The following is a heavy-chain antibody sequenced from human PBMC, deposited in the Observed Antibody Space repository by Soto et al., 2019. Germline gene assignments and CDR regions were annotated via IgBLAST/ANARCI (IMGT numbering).Heavy chain of an antibody. V-gene: IGHV3-23*01. Sequence: EVQLLESGGGLVQPGGSLRLSCAASGFTFSSYAMSWVRQAPGKGLEWVSAISGSGGSTYYADSVKGRFTISRDNSKNTLYLQMNSLRAEDTAVYYCAKDRDSSGYYPAPFDYWGQGTLVTVSS. D-gene: IGHD3-22*01. CDR1: GFTFSSYA. CDR3: AKDRDSSGYYPAPFDY. J-gene: IGHJ4*02. CDR2: ISGSGGST.